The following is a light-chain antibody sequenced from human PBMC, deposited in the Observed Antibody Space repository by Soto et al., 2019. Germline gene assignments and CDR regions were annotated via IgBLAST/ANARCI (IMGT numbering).Light chain of an antibody. Sequence: QSVLTQPASVSGSPGQSITISCTGTSSDVGGYNSVSWYQQHPDKAPKLMIYDVSNRPSGVSNRFSGSKSGNTASLTISGLQAEDEADYYCSSKTISTTVVFGGGTKLTVL. CDR2: DVS. CDR1: SSDVGGYNS. V-gene: IGLV2-14*01. J-gene: IGLJ3*02. CDR3: SSKTISTTVV.